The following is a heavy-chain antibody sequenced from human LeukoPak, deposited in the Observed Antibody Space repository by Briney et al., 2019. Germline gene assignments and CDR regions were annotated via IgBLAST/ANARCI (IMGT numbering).Heavy chain of an antibody. J-gene: IGHJ4*02. CDR1: GYSFTSCW. D-gene: IGHD1-26*01. CDR2: IYPGDSDT. Sequence: GESLKISCKGSGYSFTSCWIGWVRQMPGKGLECMGIIYPGDSDTRYSPSFQGQVTISADKSISTAYLQWSSLKASDTAMHYCARLPTLVGATRYFDYWGQGTLVTVSS. CDR3: ARLPTLVGATRYFDY. V-gene: IGHV5-51*01.